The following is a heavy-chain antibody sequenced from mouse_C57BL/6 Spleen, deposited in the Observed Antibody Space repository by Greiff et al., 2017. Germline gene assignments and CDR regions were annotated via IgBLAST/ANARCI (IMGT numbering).Heavy chain of an antibody. D-gene: IGHD2-5*01. CDR3: AREGNYYSKMDYAMDY. V-gene: IGHV1-52*01. Sequence: QVQLQQPGAELVRPGSSVKLSCKASGYTFPSYWMHWVKQRPIQGLEWIGNIDPSDSETHYNQKFKDKATLTVDKSSSTAYMQLSSLTSEDSAVYYCAREGNYYSKMDYAMDYWGQGTSVTVSS. J-gene: IGHJ4*01. CDR2: IDPSDSET. CDR1: GYTFPSYW.